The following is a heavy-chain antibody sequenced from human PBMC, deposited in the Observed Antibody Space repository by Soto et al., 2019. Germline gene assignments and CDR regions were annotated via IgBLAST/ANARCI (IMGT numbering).Heavy chain of an antibody. Sequence: QVQLQESGPGLVKPSQTLSLTCTVSGGSISSGDYYWSWIRQPPGKGLEWIGYIYYSGSTYYNPSRKSRVTISVEPSKNPFTLKVSSVTAADTAVYYCAREGTVTIRGLNWVDPWGPGTLVTVSS. V-gene: IGHV4-30-4*01. D-gene: IGHD4-4*01. CDR3: AREGTVTIRGLNWVDP. J-gene: IGHJ5*02. CDR1: GGSISSGDYY. CDR2: IYYSGST.